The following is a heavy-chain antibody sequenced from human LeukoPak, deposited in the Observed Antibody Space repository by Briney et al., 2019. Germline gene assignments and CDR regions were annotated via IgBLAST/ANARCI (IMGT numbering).Heavy chain of an antibody. J-gene: IGHJ6*02. D-gene: IGHD2-2*02. V-gene: IGHV1-69*04. CDR2: IIPILGIA. Sequence: ASVKVSCKASGGTFSSYAISWVRQAPGQGLEWMGRIIPILGIANYAQKFQGRVTITADKSTSTAYMELSSLRSEDTAVYYCAAGLYVRGRNGMDVWGQGTAVTVSS. CDR1: GGTFSSYA. CDR3: AAGLYVRGRNGMDV.